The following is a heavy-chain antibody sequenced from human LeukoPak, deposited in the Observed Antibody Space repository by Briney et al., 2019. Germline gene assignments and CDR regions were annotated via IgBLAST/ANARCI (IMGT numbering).Heavy chain of an antibody. CDR1: GYSFTSYW. CDR3: AIPGASRYWGYQIFFDY. V-gene: IGHV5-51*01. J-gene: IGHJ4*02. CDR2: IYPGDSDT. Sequence: GESLKTSGKGSGYSFTSYWIGWVRQMPGKGLGWMGIIYPGDSDTRYSTSFQGQVTISADKSISTAFLQWSSLKAADTAMYYLAIPGASRYWGYQIFFDYWGQGTLVTVSS. D-gene: IGHD5-12*01.